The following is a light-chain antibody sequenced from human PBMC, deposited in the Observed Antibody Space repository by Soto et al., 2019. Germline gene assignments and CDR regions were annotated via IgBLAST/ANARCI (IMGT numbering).Light chain of an antibody. J-gene: IGLJ2*01. CDR3: SSYAGTFVV. CDR1: SSDVGGYNF. Sequence: QSALTQPPSASGSPGQSVTISCTGTSSDVGGYNFVSWYQQHPGKAPKLMIFEVNKRPSGVPDRFSGSKSGSTASLTVSGLQAEDEADYYCSSYAGTFVVFGGGTKLTVL. CDR2: EVN. V-gene: IGLV2-8*01.